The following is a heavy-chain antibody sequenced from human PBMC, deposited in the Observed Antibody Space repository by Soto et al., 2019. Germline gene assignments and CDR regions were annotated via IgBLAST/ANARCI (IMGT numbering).Heavy chain of an antibody. CDR3: AKDKAMIVGGSPRTDYYYYGMDV. J-gene: IGHJ6*02. V-gene: IGHV3-30*18. CDR1: GFTFSSYG. CDR2: ISYDGSNK. D-gene: IGHD3-22*01. Sequence: PGGSLRLSCAASGFTFSSYGMHWVRQAPGKGLEWVAVISYDGSNKYYAESVKGRFTISRDNSKNKLYLQMNSLRAEDTAVYFCAKDKAMIVGGSPRTDYYYYGMDVWGQGTTVTSP.